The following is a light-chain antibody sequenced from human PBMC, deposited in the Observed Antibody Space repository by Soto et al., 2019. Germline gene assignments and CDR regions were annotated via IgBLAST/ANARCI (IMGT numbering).Light chain of an antibody. CDR1: QSVSSN. V-gene: IGKV3-11*01. J-gene: IGKJ5*01. CDR2: GAS. CDR3: QQRSNLIT. Sequence: EIVLTQSPATLSLSPGERATLSCRASQSVSSNLAWYQQKPGQAPRLLIYGASTRATGIPARFSGSGSGTDFTLTISSLEPEDFAVYYCQQRSNLITFGQGTRLEIK.